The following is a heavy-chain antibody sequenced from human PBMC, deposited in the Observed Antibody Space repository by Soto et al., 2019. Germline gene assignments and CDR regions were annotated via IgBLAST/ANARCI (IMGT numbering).Heavy chain of an antibody. CDR3: ARSYFWSGYYSTYYFDY. CDR2: IWYDGSNK. Sequence: GGSLRLSCAASGFTFSSYGMHWVRQAPGKGLEWVAVIWYDGSNKYYADSVKGRFTISRDNSKSTLYLQMNSLRAEDTALYYCARSYFWSGYYSTYYFDYWGQGTLVTVSS. D-gene: IGHD3-3*01. J-gene: IGHJ4*02. V-gene: IGHV3-33*01. CDR1: GFTFSSYG.